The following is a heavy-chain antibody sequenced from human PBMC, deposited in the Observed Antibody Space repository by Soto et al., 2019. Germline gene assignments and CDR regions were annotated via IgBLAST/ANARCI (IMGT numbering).Heavy chain of an antibody. CDR3: TRHRVRPDF. Sequence: PGGSLRLSCTASGFTFGDYSMTWFRRTPGKGLEWVGFIRSKLAGGTMEYAASVRGRFTISRDDSKSIAYLQMDSLKTEDTAVYYCTRHRVRPDFWGQGTLVTVS. J-gene: IGHJ4*02. CDR2: IRSKLAGGTM. CDR1: GFTFGDYS. V-gene: IGHV3-49*03. D-gene: IGHD3-10*01.